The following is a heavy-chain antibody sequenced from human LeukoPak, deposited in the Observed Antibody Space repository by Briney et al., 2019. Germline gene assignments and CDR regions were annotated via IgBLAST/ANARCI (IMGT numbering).Heavy chain of an antibody. CDR2: INPNDGGT. V-gene: IGHV1-2*02. J-gene: IGHJ4*02. Sequence: GASVKVSCKASGYTFTDYYMQWVRQAPGQGLEWMGWINPNDGGTNYAQKFQGRITMTRDTSINTAYMDLTRLKSDDTALYYCARDDGLDYWGQGTPVSVSS. CDR1: GYTFTDYY. CDR3: ARDDGLDY.